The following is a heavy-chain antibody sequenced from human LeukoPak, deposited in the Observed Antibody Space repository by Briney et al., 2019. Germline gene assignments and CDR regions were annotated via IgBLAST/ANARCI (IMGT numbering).Heavy chain of an antibody. Sequence: SETLSLTCTVSGGSISSYYWSWIRQPAGKGLEWIGRIYTSGSTNYTPSLKSRVTISVDKSKKQFSLKLSSVTAADTAVYYCARVLVERGYYFDYWGQGTLVTVSS. CDR1: GGSISSYY. V-gene: IGHV4-4*07. CDR3: ARVLVERGYYFDY. J-gene: IGHJ4*02. CDR2: IYTSGST. D-gene: IGHD2-8*01.